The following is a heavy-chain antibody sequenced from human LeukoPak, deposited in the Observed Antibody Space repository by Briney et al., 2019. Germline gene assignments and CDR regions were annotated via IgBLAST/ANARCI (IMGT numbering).Heavy chain of an antibody. J-gene: IGHJ4*02. D-gene: IGHD6-6*01. CDR1: GGTFSSYA. CDR3: ARGSSGAPSPFDY. V-gene: IGHV1-69*05. CDR2: IIPIFGTA. Sequence: SVKVSCKASGGTFSSYAISWVRQAPGQGLEWMGGIIPIFGTANYAQKFRGRVTITTDESTSTAYMELSSLRSEDTAVYYCARGSSGAPSPFDYWGQGTLVTVSS.